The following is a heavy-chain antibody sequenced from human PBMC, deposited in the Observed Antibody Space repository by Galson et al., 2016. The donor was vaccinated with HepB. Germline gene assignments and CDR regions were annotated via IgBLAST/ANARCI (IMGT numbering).Heavy chain of an antibody. Sequence: SLRLSGAASGCTCNTYNMSWGRQAPRKALVKISAISGICASTYFGESVKGRFTISRDNHKNTLYLQMNSLRAEDTAIYYCAKDHSSNWYAYYYYYMDVWGKGTTVTVSS. V-gene: IGHV3-23*01. CDR1: GCTCNTYN. D-gene: IGHD6-13*01. CDR3: AKDHSSNWYAYYYYYMDV. CDR2: ISGICAST. J-gene: IGHJ6*03.